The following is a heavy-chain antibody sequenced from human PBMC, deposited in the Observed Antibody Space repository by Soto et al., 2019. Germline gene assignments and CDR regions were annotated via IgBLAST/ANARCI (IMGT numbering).Heavy chain of an antibody. Sequence: QVQLQESGPGLVKPSETLSLTCTVSGGSISSYYWSWIRQPPGKGLEWIGYIYYSGSTNYNPSLKVRVTIAVDTSKNQFSLKLSSVTAADTAVYYCARLVHSSGWYTPLYYYYGMDVWGQGTTVTVSS. CDR2: IYYSGST. CDR3: ARLVHSSGWYTPLYYYYGMDV. J-gene: IGHJ6*02. CDR1: GGSISSYY. D-gene: IGHD6-19*01. V-gene: IGHV4-59*08.